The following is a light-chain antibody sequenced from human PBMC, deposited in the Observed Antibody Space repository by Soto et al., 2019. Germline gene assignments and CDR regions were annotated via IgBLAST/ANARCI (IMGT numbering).Light chain of an antibody. Sequence: QSVLTQPPSVSGAPGQRVTISCTGSSSNIGAGYDVHWYQQLPGTAPKLLIYGNSNRPSGVPDRFSGSKSGTSASLAITGLQAKDEAEYYCQSYDSSLSGYVVFGGGTKLTVL. CDR1: SSNIGAGYD. CDR3: QSYDSSLSGYVV. CDR2: GNS. J-gene: IGLJ2*01. V-gene: IGLV1-40*01.